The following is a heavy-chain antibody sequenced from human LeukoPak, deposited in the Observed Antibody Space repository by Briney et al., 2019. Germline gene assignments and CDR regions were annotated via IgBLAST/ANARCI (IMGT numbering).Heavy chain of an antibody. J-gene: IGHJ6*03. Sequence: AGGSLRLSCAASGFTFSSYGMHWVRQAPGKGLEWVAVISYDGSNKYYADSMKGRFTISRDNSKNTLYLQMNSLRAEDTAVYYCAKAGDLGSYYYYYYMDVWGKGTTVTVSS. CDR2: ISYDGSNK. V-gene: IGHV3-30*18. D-gene: IGHD1-26*01. CDR3: AKAGDLGSYYYYYYMDV. CDR1: GFTFSSYG.